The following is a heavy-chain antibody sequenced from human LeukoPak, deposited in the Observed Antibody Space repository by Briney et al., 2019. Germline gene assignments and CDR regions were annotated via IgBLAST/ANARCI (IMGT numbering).Heavy chain of an antibody. J-gene: IGHJ5*02. Sequence: ASVKVSCKASGYTFTSYGISWVRQAPGQGLEWMGWISAYNGNTNYAQKLQGRVTMTTDTSTSTAYMELRSLRSDDTAVYYCARDRYDSSGPALPTWFDPWGQGTLVTVSS. CDR3: ARDRYDSSGPALPTWFDP. D-gene: IGHD3-22*01. V-gene: IGHV1-18*01. CDR2: ISAYNGNT. CDR1: GYTFTSYG.